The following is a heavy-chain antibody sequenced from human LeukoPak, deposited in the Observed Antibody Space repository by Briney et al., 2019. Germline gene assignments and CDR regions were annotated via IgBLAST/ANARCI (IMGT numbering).Heavy chain of an antibody. CDR1: GYTFTSNG. Sequence: ASVKVSCTASGYTFTSNGISWVRQAPGQGLEWMGWISGYNGNTNYAQKLQGRVTMTTDTSTSTAYMELRSLRSDDTAVYYCVRDTLWFGELLRGFDYWGQGTLVTVSS. V-gene: IGHV1-18*04. CDR3: VRDTLWFGELLRGFDY. J-gene: IGHJ4*02. D-gene: IGHD3-10*01. CDR2: ISGYNGNT.